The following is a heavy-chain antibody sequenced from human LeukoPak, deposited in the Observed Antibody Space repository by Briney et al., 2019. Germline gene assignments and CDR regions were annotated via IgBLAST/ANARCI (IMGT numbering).Heavy chain of an antibody. V-gene: IGHV1-2*02. CDR1: GYTFTVYY. J-gene: IGHJ4*02. CDR2: INPNSGGT. D-gene: IGHD1-1*01. Sequence: GASVTVFCKASGYTFTVYYMHWVRQAPGQGLEWMGWINPNSGGTNYAQKFQGRVTMTRDTSISTAYMELSRLRSDDTAVYYCARVRVRNPNFDYWGQGTLVTVSS. CDR3: ARVRVRNPNFDY.